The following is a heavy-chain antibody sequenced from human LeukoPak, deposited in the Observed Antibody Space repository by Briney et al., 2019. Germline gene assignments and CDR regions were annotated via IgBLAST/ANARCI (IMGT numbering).Heavy chain of an antibody. J-gene: IGHJ4*02. Sequence: PGGSLRLSCAASGFTFSSYSMHWVRQAPGKGLEWVAVISYDGSNKYYADSVKGRFTISRDNSKNTLYLQMNSLRAEDTAGYYCAKESYDSSGYFVGVGFGYWGQGTLVTVSS. D-gene: IGHD3-22*01. V-gene: IGHV3-30*18. CDR3: AKESYDSSGYFVGVGFGY. CDR1: GFTFSSYS. CDR2: ISYDGSNK.